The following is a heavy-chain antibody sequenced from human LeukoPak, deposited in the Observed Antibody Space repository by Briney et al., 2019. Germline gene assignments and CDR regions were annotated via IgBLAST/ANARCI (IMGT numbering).Heavy chain of an antibody. J-gene: IGHJ6*04. CDR2: IIPIFGTA. CDR1: GGTFSSYA. V-gene: IGHV1-69*13. Sequence: ASGKVSCKASGGTFSSYAISWVRQAPGQGLERMGGIIPIFGTANYAQKFQGRVTITADESTSTAYMELSSLRSEDTAVYYCARDPPYCSGGSCYSGYYGMDVWGKGTTVTVSS. D-gene: IGHD2-15*01. CDR3: ARDPPYCSGGSCYSGYYGMDV.